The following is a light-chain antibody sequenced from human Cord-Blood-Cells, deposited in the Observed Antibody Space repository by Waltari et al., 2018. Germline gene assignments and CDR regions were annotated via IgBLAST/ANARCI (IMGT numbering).Light chain of an antibody. CDR3: QQYNNWST. CDR1: QSVSSN. V-gene: IGKV3-15*01. CDR2: GAS. J-gene: IGKJ1*01. Sequence: EIVMTQSPATLSVSPGERATLSCRASQSVSSNLAWYQQKPGQAPRLLIYGASTRATGIPASFSGSGSGTEFTLTISSLQSEDFAVYYCQQYNNWSTFGQGTKVEIK.